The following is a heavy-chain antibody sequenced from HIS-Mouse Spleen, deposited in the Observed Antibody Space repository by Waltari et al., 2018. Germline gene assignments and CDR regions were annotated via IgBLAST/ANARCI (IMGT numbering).Heavy chain of an antibody. Sequence: QVQLQQWGAGLLKPSETLSLTCAVYGGSFSGYYWSWIRQPPGKGLEWIGEINHSGRTNYNPSLTSRVTISVDTSKNQFSLKLSSVTAADTAVYYCAGYNWNYGTDYWGQGTLVTV. D-gene: IGHD1-7*01. CDR2: INHSGRT. V-gene: IGHV4-34*01. CDR1: GGSFSGYY. J-gene: IGHJ4*02. CDR3: AGYNWNYGTDY.